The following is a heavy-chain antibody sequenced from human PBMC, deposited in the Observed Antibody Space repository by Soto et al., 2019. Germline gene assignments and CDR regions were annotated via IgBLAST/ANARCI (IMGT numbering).Heavy chain of an antibody. CDR1: GFTFSRYG. V-gene: IGHV3-30*18. Sequence: QVQLVESGGGVVQPGRSLRLSCAACGFTFSRYGMHWVRQAPGKGLEWVAVMSYDENNKYYADSVKGRFTISRDNSKNTLYLQMDSLRAEDTAVYYCAKSMVRGVTGLFEYWGQGTLVTVSS. D-gene: IGHD3-10*01. CDR2: MSYDENNK. J-gene: IGHJ4*02. CDR3: AKSMVRGVTGLFEY.